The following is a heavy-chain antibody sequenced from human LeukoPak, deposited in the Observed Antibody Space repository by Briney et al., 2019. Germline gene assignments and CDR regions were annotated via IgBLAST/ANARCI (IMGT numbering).Heavy chain of an antibody. Sequence: GGSLRLSCAASGFTFSSYAMHWVRQAPGKRLEWVAVISYDGSNKYYADSVKGRFTISRDNSKNTLYLQMNSLRAEDTAVYYCARSPEIVPAAIAYWGQGTLVTVSS. J-gene: IGHJ4*02. CDR3: ARSPEIVPAAIAY. D-gene: IGHD2-2*02. V-gene: IGHV3-30-3*01. CDR2: ISYDGSNK. CDR1: GFTFSSYA.